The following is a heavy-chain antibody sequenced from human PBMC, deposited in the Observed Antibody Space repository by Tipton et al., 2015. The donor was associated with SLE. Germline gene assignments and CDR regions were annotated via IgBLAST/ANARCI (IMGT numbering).Heavy chain of an antibody. Sequence: SLRLSCAASGFTFDNYAMHWVRQAPGKGLEWVSGISGSGASTLYYADSVKGRFTISRDNAKNSLYLRMNSLRAEDTAVYYCAREWPSPEKWLPGGYFDYWGQGTLVTVPS. CDR3: AREWPSPEKWLPGGYFDY. CDR1: GFTFDNYA. CDR2: ISGSGASTL. D-gene: IGHD6-19*01. V-gene: IGHV3-48*03. J-gene: IGHJ4*02.